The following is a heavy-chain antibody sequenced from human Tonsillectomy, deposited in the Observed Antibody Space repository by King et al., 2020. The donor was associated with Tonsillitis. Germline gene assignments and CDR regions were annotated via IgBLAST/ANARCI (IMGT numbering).Heavy chain of an antibody. V-gene: IGHV1-46*03. Sequence: VQLVESGAEVKKPGASVKVSCKASGYTFTSYYMHWVRQAPGQGLEWMGIINPSGGSTSYAQKFQGSVTMTRDTSTSPVYMERSSLRYEDTAVYYCARGVADPEVDYFDYWGQGTLVTVSS. CDR2: INPSGGST. CDR1: GYTFTSYY. D-gene: IGHD1-14*01. CDR3: ARGVADPEVDYFDY. J-gene: IGHJ4*02.